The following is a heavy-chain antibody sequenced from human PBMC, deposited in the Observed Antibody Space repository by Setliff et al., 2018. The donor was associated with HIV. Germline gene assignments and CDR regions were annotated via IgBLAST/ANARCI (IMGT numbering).Heavy chain of an antibody. J-gene: IGHJ4*02. CDR3: ARGAPPGNPGHLDY. CDR1: GGTFSNSG. D-gene: IGHD6-13*01. Sequence: SLKVSCKASGGTFSNSGISWVRQAPGQGLEWMGEIIPMYDPPVYAQRFQGRVTITADESTTTVYMELSSLISDDTATYFCARGAPPGNPGHLDYWGQGTLVTVSS. CDR2: IIPMYDPP. V-gene: IGHV1-69*13.